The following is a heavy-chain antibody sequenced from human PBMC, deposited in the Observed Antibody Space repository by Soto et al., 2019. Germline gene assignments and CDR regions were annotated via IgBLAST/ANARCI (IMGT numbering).Heavy chain of an antibody. CDR2: IYYSGST. J-gene: IGHJ4*02. CDR1: GGSISSGGYY. CDR3: ATVLGYCSGGSCYSGYYFDY. D-gene: IGHD2-15*01. Sequence: KTSETLSLTCTVSGGSISSGGYYWSWIRQHPGKGLEWIGYIYYSGSTYYNLSLKSRVTISVDTSKNQFSLKLSSVTAADTAVYYCATVLGYCSGGSCYSGYYFDYWGQGTLVTVSS. V-gene: IGHV4-31*03.